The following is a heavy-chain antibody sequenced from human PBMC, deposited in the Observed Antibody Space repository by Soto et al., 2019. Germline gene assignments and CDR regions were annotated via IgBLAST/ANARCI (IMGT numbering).Heavy chain of an antibody. D-gene: IGHD3-3*01. CDR2: ISWNSGSI. V-gene: IGHV3-9*01. CDR3: AKDTSYDFLSGPTNWFDP. CDR1: GFTFDDYA. J-gene: IGHJ5*02. Sequence: EVQLVESGGGLVQPGRSLRLSCAASGFTFDDYAMHWVRQAPGKGLEWVSGISWNSGSIGYADSVKGRFTISRDNAKNSLYLQMNSLRAEDTALYYCAKDTSYDFLSGPTNWFDPWGQGTLVTVSS.